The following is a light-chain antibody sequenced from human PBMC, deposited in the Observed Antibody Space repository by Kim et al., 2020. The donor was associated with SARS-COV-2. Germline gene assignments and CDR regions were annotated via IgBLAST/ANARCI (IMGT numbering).Light chain of an antibody. CDR2: QDS. J-gene: IGLJ2*01. CDR3: QAWDSSSWV. CDR1: KLGDKY. V-gene: IGLV3-1*01. Sequence: VSPGPTASITCSGDKLGDKYACWYQQKPGQSPVLVIYQDSKRPSGIPERFSGSNSGNTATLTISGTQAMDEADYYCQAWDSSSWVFGGGTQLTVL.